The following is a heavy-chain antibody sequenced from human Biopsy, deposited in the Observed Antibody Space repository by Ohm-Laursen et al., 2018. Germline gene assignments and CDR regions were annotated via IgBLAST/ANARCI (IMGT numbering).Heavy chain of an antibody. CDR3: ARGRLRAVARFDY. Sequence: SLRLSCSASGFTFSRFCIHWVRQAPGKGLAWVSHTNEDGSHTDYADSVKGRFTVSRDNAKNTLYLQMNSLRAEDTAVYYCARGRLRAVARFDYWGQGTLVTVSS. D-gene: IGHD6-19*01. J-gene: IGHJ4*02. V-gene: IGHV3-74*01. CDR2: TNEDGSHT. CDR1: GFTFSRFC.